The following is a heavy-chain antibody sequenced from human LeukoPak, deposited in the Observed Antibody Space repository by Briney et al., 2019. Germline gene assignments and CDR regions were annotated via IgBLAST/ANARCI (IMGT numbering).Heavy chain of an antibody. D-gene: IGHD1-1*01. J-gene: IGHJ6*03. CDR1: GGPIISYY. CDR2: ISNSGST. CDR3: VRDALEGYYSYYYMDV. V-gene: IGHV4-59*01. Sequence: SETLSLTCSVSGGPIISYYWSWIRQPPGKGLEGIGDISNSGSTDYNPSLRSRVTISINTSKNQFSLKLTSVTAADSAVYYCVRDALEGYYSYYYMDVWGRGTTVTVSS.